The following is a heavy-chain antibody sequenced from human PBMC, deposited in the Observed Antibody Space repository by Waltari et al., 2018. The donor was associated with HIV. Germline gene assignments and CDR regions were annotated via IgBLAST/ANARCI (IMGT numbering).Heavy chain of an antibody. CDR2: IYYSGST. CDR3: ARGVGQLGIPFDY. V-gene: IGHV4-59*01. D-gene: IGHD7-27*01. J-gene: IGHJ4*02. Sequence: QLQLQESGPGLVKPSETLSLTCTVSGGSISSYYWSWIRQPPGKGLEWIGYIYYSGSTNYNPSLKSRVTISVDTSKNQFSLKLSSVTAADTAVYYCARGVGQLGIPFDYWGQGTLVTVSS. CDR1: GGSISSYY.